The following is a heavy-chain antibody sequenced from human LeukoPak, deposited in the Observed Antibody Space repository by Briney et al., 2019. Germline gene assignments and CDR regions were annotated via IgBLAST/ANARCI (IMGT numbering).Heavy chain of an antibody. CDR3: AAQSQQVLLWFGPFDI. Sequence: PGGSLRPSCAASGFTFSSYGMHWVRQAPGKGLEWGAVISYDGSNKYYADSVKGRFTISRDNSKNTLYLQMNSLRAEDTAVYYCAAQSQQVLLWFGPFDIWGQGTMVTVSS. J-gene: IGHJ3*02. D-gene: IGHD3-10*01. CDR1: GFTFSSYG. V-gene: IGHV3-30*03. CDR2: ISYDGSNK.